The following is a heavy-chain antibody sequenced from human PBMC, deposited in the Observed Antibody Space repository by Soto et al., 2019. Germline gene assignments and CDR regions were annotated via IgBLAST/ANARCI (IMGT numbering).Heavy chain of an antibody. CDR3: TTDLNVLRFLEWLPTDY. Sequence: EVQLVESGGGLVKPGGSLRLSCAASGFTFSNAWMSWVRQAPGKGLEWVGRIKSKTDGGTTDYAAPVKGRFTISRDDSKIPLYMKMNSMKTEDTGVYYCTTDLNVLRFLEWLPTDYWGQGTLVTVSS. J-gene: IGHJ4*02. V-gene: IGHV3-15*01. CDR1: GFTFSNAW. D-gene: IGHD3-3*01. CDR2: IKSKTDGGTT.